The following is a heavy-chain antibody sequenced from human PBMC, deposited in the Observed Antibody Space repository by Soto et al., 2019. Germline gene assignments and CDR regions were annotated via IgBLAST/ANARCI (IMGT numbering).Heavy chain of an antibody. CDR1: GGTFSSYA. Sequence: SVKVSCKASGGTFSSYAISWVRQAPGQGLEWMGGIIPIFGTANYAQKFQGRVTITADESTSTAYMELSSLRSEDTAVYYCAREGGSYSYGYDNSDYYFDYWGQGTLVTV. CDR2: IIPIFGTA. J-gene: IGHJ4*02. V-gene: IGHV1-69*13. CDR3: AREGGSYSYGYDNSDYYFDY. D-gene: IGHD5-18*01.